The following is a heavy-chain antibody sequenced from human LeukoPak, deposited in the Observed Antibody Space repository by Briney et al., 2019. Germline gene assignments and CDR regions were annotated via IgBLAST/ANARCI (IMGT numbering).Heavy chain of an antibody. V-gene: IGHV3-23*01. CDR2: ISGSGGST. CDR3: AKVVYDVVPNYIDS. D-gene: IGHD3-22*01. CDR1: GLRFSRYC. Sequence: PGRSLRLSFAASGLRFSRYCMSWGRQDPGKGLEWVSDISGSGGSTYYADSVKGRFTISRDNSKNTLYLQMNSLRAEDTAVYYCAKVVYDVVPNYIDSWGQGTLGTVSS. J-gene: IGHJ4*02.